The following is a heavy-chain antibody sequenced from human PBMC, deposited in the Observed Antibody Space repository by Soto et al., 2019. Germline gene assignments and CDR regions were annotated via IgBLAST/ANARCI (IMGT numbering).Heavy chain of an antibody. Sequence: PGGSLRLSCAASGFTFSSYGMHWVRQAPGKGLEWVAVISYDGSNKYYADSVKGRFTISRDNSKNTLYLQMNSLRAEDTAVYYWAKGYCGGDCYRWPDGIYGMDVWGQGTTVTVSS. CDR1: GFTFSSYG. CDR2: ISYDGSNK. CDR3: AKGYCGGDCYRWPDGIYGMDV. J-gene: IGHJ6*02. D-gene: IGHD2-21*02. V-gene: IGHV3-30*18.